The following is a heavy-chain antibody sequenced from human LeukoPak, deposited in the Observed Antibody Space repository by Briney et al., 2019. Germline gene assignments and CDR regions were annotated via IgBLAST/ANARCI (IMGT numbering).Heavy chain of an antibody. V-gene: IGHV3-64*02. J-gene: IGHJ4*02. CDR2: IASNGGTK. D-gene: IGHD2-2*02. CDR1: GFSFNTYT. CDR3: AREYCTTNNCYNWGLGY. Sequence: GGSLRLSRAASGFSFNTYTMRWVRQAPGKGLEYVSGIASNGGTKYYADSVKGRFTISRDNFKNTVYLQMDSLRTEDVAVYYCAREYCTTNNCYNWGLGYWGQGTLVTVSS.